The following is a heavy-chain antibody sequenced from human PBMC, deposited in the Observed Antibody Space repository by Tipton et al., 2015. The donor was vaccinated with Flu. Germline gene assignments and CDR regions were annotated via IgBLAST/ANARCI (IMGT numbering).Heavy chain of an antibody. Sequence: SLRLSCTVSGIIFSDAWMNWVRQAPGKGLEWVGRIRPKVDDEKTDYAAPVKGRFTISRDDSINTVYLEMNSLRSEDTGVYLCAPDRITKVRGVITENRLDPWGQGTLVTVSS. J-gene: IGHJ5*02. V-gene: IGHV3-15*01. CDR2: IRPKVDDEKT. CDR3: APDRITKVRGVITENRLDP. CDR1: GIIFSDAW. D-gene: IGHD3-10*01.